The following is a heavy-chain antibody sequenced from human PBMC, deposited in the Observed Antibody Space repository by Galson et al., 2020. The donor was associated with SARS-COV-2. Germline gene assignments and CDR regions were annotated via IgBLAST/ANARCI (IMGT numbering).Heavy chain of an antibody. CDR2: ISGSAGST. CDR3: AKGSGSYPGEYNWFDV. Sequence: GESLKISCEASEFTFSSSAMSWVRQAPGKGLQWVSGISGSAGSTYYADSVKGRFTIPIVNSKNTLYLQMNSLRSEDTAVYYCAKGSGSYPGEYNWFDVWGQGTLGTVSS. D-gene: IGHD3-10*01. CDR1: EFTFSSSA. J-gene: IGHJ5*02. V-gene: IGHV3-23*01.